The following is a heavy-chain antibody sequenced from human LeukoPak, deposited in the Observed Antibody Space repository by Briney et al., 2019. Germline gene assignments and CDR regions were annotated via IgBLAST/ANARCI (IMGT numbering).Heavy chain of an antibody. J-gene: IGHJ4*02. CDR1: GGTFNSYA. CDR2: IIPRLGTT. V-gene: IGHV1-69*05. CDR3: AADGTD. Sequence: ASVKVSCKTSGGTFNSYAINWVRQAPGQGREWKGGIIPRLGTTKYIQKVQGRMTITTDESTTTAYMELSSLRSEDTAVYYCAADGTDWGQGTLVTVSS.